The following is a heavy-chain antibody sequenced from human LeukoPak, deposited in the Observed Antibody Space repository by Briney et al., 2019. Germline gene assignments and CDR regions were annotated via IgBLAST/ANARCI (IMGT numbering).Heavy chain of an antibody. Sequence: PGGSLRLSCAASGFTFSSYAMSWVRQAPGKGLEWVSAISGSGGSTYYADSVKGRFTISRDNSKNTLYLQMNSLRAEDTAVYYCAKARSGSSGYLPFDYWGQGTLVTVSS. CDR2: ISGSGGST. CDR3: AKARSGSSGYLPFDY. V-gene: IGHV3-23*01. CDR1: GFTFSSYA. D-gene: IGHD3-22*01. J-gene: IGHJ4*02.